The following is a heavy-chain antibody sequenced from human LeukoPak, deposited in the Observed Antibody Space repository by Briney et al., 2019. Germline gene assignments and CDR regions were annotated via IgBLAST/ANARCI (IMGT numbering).Heavy chain of an antibody. J-gene: IGHJ6*04. CDR1: GFTFSSYG. D-gene: IGHD3-10*02. CDR2: ISSSSSTI. Sequence: GGSLRLSCAASGFTFSSYGMTWVRQAPGKGLEWVSYISSSSSTIYYADSVKGRFTISRDNAKNSLYLQMNSLRAEDTAVYYCAELGITMIGGVWGKGTTVTVSS. V-gene: IGHV3-48*04. CDR3: AELGITMIGGV.